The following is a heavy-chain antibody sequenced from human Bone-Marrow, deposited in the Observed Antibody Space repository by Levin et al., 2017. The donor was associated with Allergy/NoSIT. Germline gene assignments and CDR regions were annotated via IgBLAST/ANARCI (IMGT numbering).Heavy chain of an antibody. V-gene: IGHV3-30*18. CDR2: ISYDGSNK. J-gene: IGHJ4*02. CDR1: GFTFSSYG. Sequence: GESLKISCAASGFTFSSYGMHWVRQAPGKGLEWVAVISYDGSNKYYADSVKGRFTISRDNSKNTLYLQMNSLRAEDTAVYYCAKGPLIVVVVAATPPYFDYWGQGTLVTVSS. D-gene: IGHD2-15*01. CDR3: AKGPLIVVVVAATPPYFDY.